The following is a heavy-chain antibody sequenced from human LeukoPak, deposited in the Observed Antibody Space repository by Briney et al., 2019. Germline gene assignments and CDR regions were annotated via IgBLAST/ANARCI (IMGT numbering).Heavy chain of an antibody. V-gene: IGHV3-11*01. D-gene: IGHD3-10*01. CDR2: ISSSGSTI. Sequence: TGGSLRLSCAASGFTFSDYYMSWLRQAPGKGLEWVSYISSSGSTIYYADSVKGRFTISRDNAKNSLYLQMNSLRAEDTAVYYCARVMVRGVKALDYWGQGTLVTVSS. CDR3: ARVMVRGVKALDY. CDR1: GFTFSDYY. J-gene: IGHJ4*02.